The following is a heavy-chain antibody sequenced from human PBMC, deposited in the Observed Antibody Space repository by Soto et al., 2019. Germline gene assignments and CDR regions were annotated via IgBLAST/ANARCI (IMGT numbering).Heavy chain of an antibody. V-gene: IGHV3-23*01. Sequence: GRSLGLACAASGLTFSSYAMSWVRQAPGKGLEWVSAISGSGGSTYYADSVKGRFTISRDNSKNTLYLQMNSLRAEDTAVYYCAKDRQQQLVQLDPWGQGALVTVSS. D-gene: IGHD6-13*01. J-gene: IGHJ5*02. CDR1: GLTFSSYA. CDR2: ISGSGGST. CDR3: AKDRQQQLVQLDP.